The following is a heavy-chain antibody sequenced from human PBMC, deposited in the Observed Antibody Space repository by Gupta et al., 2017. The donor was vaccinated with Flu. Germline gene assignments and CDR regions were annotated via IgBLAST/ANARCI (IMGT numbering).Heavy chain of an antibody. CDR3: ARTAINNEIVVVVAATRGYFDY. CDR2: INHSGST. Sequence: IRQPPGKGLEWIGEINHSGSTNYNPSLKSRVTISVDTSKNQFSLKLSSVTAADTAVYYCARTAINNEIVVVVAATRGYFDYWGQGTLVTVSS. J-gene: IGHJ4*02. V-gene: IGHV4-34*01. D-gene: IGHD2-15*01.